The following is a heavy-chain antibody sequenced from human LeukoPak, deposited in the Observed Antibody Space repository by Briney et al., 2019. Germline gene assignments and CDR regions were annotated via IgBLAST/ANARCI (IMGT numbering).Heavy chain of an antibody. D-gene: IGHD3-3*01. Sequence: SETLSLTCTVSGGSISSSSYYWGWIRQPPGKGLEWIGSVYYSGSSYYTPSLKSRVTISIDTSTNQFSLKLSSVAAADTAVYYCARERRVSWSDYYLDQWGQGTLVTVSS. CDR3: ARERRVSWSDYYLDQ. CDR2: VYYSGSS. V-gene: IGHV4-39*07. J-gene: IGHJ4*02. CDR1: GGSISSSSYY.